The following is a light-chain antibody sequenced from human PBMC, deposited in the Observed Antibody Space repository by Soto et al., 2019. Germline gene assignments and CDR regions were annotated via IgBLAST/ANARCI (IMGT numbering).Light chain of an antibody. CDR1: SSDVGGYNY. CDR2: EVN. Sequence: QSVLTQPPSASGSPGQSVTISCTGTSSDVGGYNYVSWYQQYPGKAPKLMIYEVNKRPSGVPDRFSGSKSGNTASLTVSGLQAEDEADYYCSLYTSSSTWVFGGGTKVTVL. J-gene: IGLJ3*02. CDR3: SLYTSSSTWV. V-gene: IGLV2-8*01.